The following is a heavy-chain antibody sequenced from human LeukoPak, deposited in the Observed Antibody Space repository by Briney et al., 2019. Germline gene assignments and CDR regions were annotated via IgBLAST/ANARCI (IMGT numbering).Heavy chain of an antibody. D-gene: IGHD3-22*01. Sequence: NSSETLSLTCTVSGGSISSGDYYWSWIRQPPGKGLEWIGYIYYSGSTYYNPSLKSRVTISVDTSKNQFSLKLSSVTAADTAVYYCARDPRGYYDSSGYDYWGQGTLVTVSS. CDR1: GGSISSGDYY. J-gene: IGHJ4*02. V-gene: IGHV4-30-4*01. CDR2: IYYSGST. CDR3: ARDPRGYYDSSGYDY.